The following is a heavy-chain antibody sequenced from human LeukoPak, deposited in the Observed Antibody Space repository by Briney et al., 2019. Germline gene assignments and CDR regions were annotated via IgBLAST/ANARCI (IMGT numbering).Heavy chain of an antibody. CDR3: ARGYSSVLRYSGESFDY. V-gene: IGHV4-59*12. Sequence: SETLSLTCAVSGGSFSSYYWSWIRQPPGKGLDWIGYIYYGGSTNYNPSLKSRVTISVDTSKNQFSLKLSSVTAADTAVYYCARGYSSVLRYSGESFDYWGQGTLVTVSS. J-gene: IGHJ4*02. CDR2: IYYGGST. D-gene: IGHD3-9*01. CDR1: GGSFSSYY.